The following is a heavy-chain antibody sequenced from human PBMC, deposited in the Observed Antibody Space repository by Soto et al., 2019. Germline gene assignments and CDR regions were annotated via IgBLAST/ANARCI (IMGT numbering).Heavy chain of an antibody. CDR1: GFTFNSYA. J-gene: IGHJ4*02. CDR2: ISYDGSKD. V-gene: IGHV3-30*04. Sequence: QVQLVESGGGVVQAGTSLRLSCEASGFTFNSYALHWVRQAPGKGLEGVAIISYDGSKDYYADSVKGRFTISRDSSKNTLHLQMNCLRPADTAVYYCAREAGVQAWYIDNLGQGTRVTVSS. CDR3: AREAGVQAWYIDN. D-gene: IGHD3-10*01.